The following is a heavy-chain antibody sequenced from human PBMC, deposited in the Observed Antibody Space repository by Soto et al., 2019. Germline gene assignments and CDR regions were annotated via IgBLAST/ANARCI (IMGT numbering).Heavy chain of an antibody. Sequence: GASVKVSCKASGYTFTSYYMHWVRQAPGQGLEWMGIINPSGGSTSYAQKFQGRVTMTRDTSTSTVYMGLSSLRSEDTAVYYCAREIFIPIAVAGTRPTGYYYYGMDVWGQGTTVTVSS. D-gene: IGHD6-19*01. J-gene: IGHJ6*02. CDR1: GYTFTSYY. CDR2: INPSGGST. V-gene: IGHV1-46*01. CDR3: AREIFIPIAVAGTRPTGYYYYGMDV.